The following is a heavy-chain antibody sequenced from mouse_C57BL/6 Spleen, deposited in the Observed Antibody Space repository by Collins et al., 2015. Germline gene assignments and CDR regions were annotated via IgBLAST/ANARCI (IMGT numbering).Heavy chain of an antibody. D-gene: IGHD1-1*01. J-gene: IGHJ2*01. V-gene: IGHV1-58*01. CDR2: IYIGDGYT. CDR1: GYTFTSYG. Sequence: EVQLQQSGAELVRPGSSVKMSCKTSGYTFTSYGINWVKQRPGQGLEWIGYIYIGDGYTEYNENFKGKATLTLDTSSSAAYMQFSSLTSEDSAIYFCARGTSVVYFDYWGQGTTLTVSS. CDR3: ARGTSVVYFDY.